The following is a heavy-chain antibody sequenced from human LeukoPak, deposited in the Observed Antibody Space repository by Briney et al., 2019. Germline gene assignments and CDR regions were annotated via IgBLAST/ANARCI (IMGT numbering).Heavy chain of an antibody. CDR3: ARVSYYYDSSGYYHAFDI. CDR1: GGSISSGGYY. Sequence: PSETLSLTCTVSGGSISSGGYYWSWIRQHPGKGLEWIGYIYYSGSTYYNPSLKSRVTISVDTSENQFSLKLSSVTAADTAVYYCARVSYYYDSSGYYHAFDIWGQGTMVTVSS. V-gene: IGHV4-31*03. D-gene: IGHD3-22*01. CDR2: IYYSGST. J-gene: IGHJ3*02.